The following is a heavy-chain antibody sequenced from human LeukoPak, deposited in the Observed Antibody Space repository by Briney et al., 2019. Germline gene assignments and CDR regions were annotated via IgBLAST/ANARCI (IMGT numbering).Heavy chain of an antibody. J-gene: IGHJ5*02. CDR3: ARQYGRGSNYDFWSGPRGWFDP. V-gene: IGHV4-30-2*01. Sequence: PSETLSLTCAVSGGSISSGGYSWSWIRQPPGKGLEWIGYIYHSGSTYYNPSLKSRVTISVDRSKNQFSLKLSSVTAADTAVYYCARQYGRGSNYDFWSGPRGWFDPWGQGTLVTVSS. D-gene: IGHD3-3*01. CDR1: GGSISSGGYS. CDR2: IYHSGST.